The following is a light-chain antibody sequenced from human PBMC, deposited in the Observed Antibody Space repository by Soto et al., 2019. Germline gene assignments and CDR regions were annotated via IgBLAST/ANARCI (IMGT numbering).Light chain of an antibody. CDR3: QQYNSYSYT. Sequence: DIQMTQSPSTLSASVGDRVTITCRASQSISSWLAWYQQKPGKAPKLLIYDASSLKSGVPSRFSGSGSGTECTLTISSLQPDDFATYYCQQYNSYSYTFGQGTKLEIK. V-gene: IGKV1-5*01. J-gene: IGKJ2*01. CDR1: QSISSW. CDR2: DAS.